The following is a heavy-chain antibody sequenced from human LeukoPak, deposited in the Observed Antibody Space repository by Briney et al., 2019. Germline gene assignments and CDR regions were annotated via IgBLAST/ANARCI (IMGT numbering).Heavy chain of an antibody. J-gene: IGHJ4*02. CDR2: ISYSGNT. CDR3: ATRSTGVAATIDS. V-gene: IGHV4-59*01. D-gene: IGHD2-15*01. Sequence: SETLTLTCSVSGGSISSYYWSWIRQAPGKGLEWIGYISYSGNTNYNPSLKSRVTISVDTSKNQFSLKLRYVTAADTAVYYCATRSTGVAATIDSWGQGALVTVSS. CDR1: GGSISSYY.